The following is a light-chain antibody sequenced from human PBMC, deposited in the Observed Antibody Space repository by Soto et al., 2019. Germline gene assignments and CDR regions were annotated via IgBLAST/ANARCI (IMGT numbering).Light chain of an antibody. CDR3: QQYNNWPIT. Sequence: EIVMTQSPATLSVSLGESATLSCRASQSISSNLASYQQKPGQAPRLLIYGASTSATGIPARFSGSGSGTEFTLTISSLQSEDFAVYYCQQYNNWPITFGQGTRLEI. CDR2: GAS. J-gene: IGKJ5*01. CDR1: QSISSN. V-gene: IGKV3-15*01.